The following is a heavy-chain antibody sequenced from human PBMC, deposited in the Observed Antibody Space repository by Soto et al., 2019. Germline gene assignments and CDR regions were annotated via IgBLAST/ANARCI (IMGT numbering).Heavy chain of an antibody. CDR3: ARALSDYGDLYYYSGMDV. CDR1: GFTVSSNY. V-gene: IGHV3-53*01. Sequence: PGGSLRLSCAASGFTVSSNYMSCVRQAPGKGLEWVSVIYSGGSTYYADSVKGRFTISRDNSKNTLYLQMNSLRAEDTAVYYCARALSDYGDLYYYSGMDVWGQGTTVTVSS. J-gene: IGHJ6*02. D-gene: IGHD4-17*01. CDR2: IYSGGST.